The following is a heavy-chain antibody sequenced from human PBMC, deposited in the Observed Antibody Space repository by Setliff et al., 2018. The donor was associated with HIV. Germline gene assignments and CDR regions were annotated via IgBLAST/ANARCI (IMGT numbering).Heavy chain of an antibody. Sequence: PSETLSLTCSVSGGSISSHYWCWIRQPPGKGLEWIGYIMYNEGNNFNPYLKSRVTMSVDTSKKQLSLMLSSVTAADTAVYYCARGGGITWRSYSFDYWGQGSLVTVSS. D-gene: IGHD3-10*01. CDR2: IMYNEGN. CDR3: ARGGGITWRSYSFDY. V-gene: IGHV4-59*11. J-gene: IGHJ4*02. CDR1: GGSISSHY.